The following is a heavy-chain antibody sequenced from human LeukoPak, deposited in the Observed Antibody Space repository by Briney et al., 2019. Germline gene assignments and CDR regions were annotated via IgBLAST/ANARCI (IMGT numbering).Heavy chain of an antibody. CDR2: ISSSSSYI. D-gene: IGHD3-22*01. V-gene: IGHV3-21*01. Sequence: GGSLRLSCAASGFTFSSYSMNWVRQAPGKGLEWVSSISSSSSYIYYADSVKGRFTISRDNAKHSLYLQMNSLRAEDTAVYYCARDPYYYDSSGYLAAEGHAFDIWGQGTMVTVSS. CDR3: ARDPYYYDSSGYLAAEGHAFDI. J-gene: IGHJ3*02. CDR1: GFTFSSYS.